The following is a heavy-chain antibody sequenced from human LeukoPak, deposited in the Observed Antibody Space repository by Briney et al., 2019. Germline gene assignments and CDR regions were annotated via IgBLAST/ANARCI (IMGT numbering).Heavy chain of an antibody. V-gene: IGHV4-38-2*02. J-gene: IGHJ4*02. CDR2: VYHTGST. D-gene: IGHD3-10*01. Sequence: SETLSLTCTVSGYSISNGFYWAWIRQPPGKGLEWIGSVYHTGSTYSNPSLKSRVTISVDTSKNQFSLKLSSVTAADTAVYYCARHGYEFTYYGSGSYFDYWGQGTLVTVSS. CDR3: ARHGYEFTYYGSGSYFDY. CDR1: GYSISNGFY.